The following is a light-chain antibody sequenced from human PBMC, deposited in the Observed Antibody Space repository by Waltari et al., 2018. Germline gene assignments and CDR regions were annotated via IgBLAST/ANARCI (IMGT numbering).Light chain of an antibody. CDR1: QGITNY. CDR3: QQLNSYQWT. J-gene: IGKJ1*01. Sequence: IQLTLSPSSLSSSVADRVTIPCRASQGITNYLALYQQKPGKASKLLIYAASTLQSGVPSRFSGSGSGTDFTLTISSLQPEDFATYYCQQLNSYQWTFGQGTKVEIK. V-gene: IGKV1-9*01. CDR2: AAS.